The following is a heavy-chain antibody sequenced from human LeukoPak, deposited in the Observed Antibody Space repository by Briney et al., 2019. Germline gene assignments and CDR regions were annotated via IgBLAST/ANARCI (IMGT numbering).Heavy chain of an antibody. CDR1: GGSISSGSYY. D-gene: IGHD3-10*01. Sequence: SETLSLTCTVSGGSISSGSYYWSWIRQPAGKGLEWSGRIYTSGSTNYNPSLKSRVTISVDTSKNQFSLKLSSVTAADTAVYYCARSEAMVRGVMIFDYWGQGTLVTVSS. J-gene: IGHJ4*02. V-gene: IGHV4-61*02. CDR2: IYTSGST. CDR3: ARSEAMVRGVMIFDY.